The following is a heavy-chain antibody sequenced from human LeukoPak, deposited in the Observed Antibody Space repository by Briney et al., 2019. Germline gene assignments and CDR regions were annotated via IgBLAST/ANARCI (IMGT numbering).Heavy chain of an antibody. CDR1: GFTFSTFD. D-gene: IGHD2-21*02. V-gene: IGHV3-23*01. Sequence: GGSLRLSCAASGFTFSTFDMSWVRQAPGKGLQWVSTISGAGGTTLFADSVKGRFSISRDNSNNKVFLQMNSLRVEDTAVYYCAKETVTAPPIDYWGQGTLVTVSS. CDR3: AKETVTAPPIDY. CDR2: ISGAGGTT. J-gene: IGHJ4*02.